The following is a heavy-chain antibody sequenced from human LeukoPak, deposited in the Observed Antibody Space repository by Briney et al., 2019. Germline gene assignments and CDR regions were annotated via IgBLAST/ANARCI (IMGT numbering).Heavy chain of an antibody. D-gene: IGHD2-2*01. V-gene: IGHV1-18*01. CDR2: ISAYNGNT. Sequence: ASVKVSCKASGYTFTSYGISWVRQAPGQGLEWMGWISAYNGNTNYAQKLQGRVTMTTDTSTSTAYMELRSLRSDDTAVYYCARLFPYCSSTSCYPDYGSQGTLVTVSS. CDR3: ARLFPYCSSTSCYPDY. J-gene: IGHJ4*02. CDR1: GYTFTSYG.